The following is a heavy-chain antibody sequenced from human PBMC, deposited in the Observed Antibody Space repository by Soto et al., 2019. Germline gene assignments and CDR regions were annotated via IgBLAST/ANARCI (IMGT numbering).Heavy chain of an antibody. J-gene: IGHJ5*02. CDR2: IDPSDSYT. CDR3: ARHGIVVVPAAMGDAWFDP. CDR1: GYSFTSYW. D-gene: IGHD2-2*01. V-gene: IGHV5-10-1*01. Sequence: GESLKISCKGSGYSFTSYWISWVRQMPGKGLEWMGRIDPSDSYTNYSPSFQGHVTISADKSISTAYLQWSSLKASDTAMYYCARHGIVVVPAAMGDAWFDPWGQGTLVTAPQ.